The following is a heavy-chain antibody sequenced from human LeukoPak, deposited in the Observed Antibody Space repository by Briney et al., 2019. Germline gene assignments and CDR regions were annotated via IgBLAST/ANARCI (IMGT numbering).Heavy chain of an antibody. CDR1: GFTFSSYA. D-gene: IGHD2-15*01. CDR3: ARDRTYCSGGYCYSLYYYLSGMDV. V-gene: IGHV3-30*04. CDR2: ISYDGSNK. J-gene: IGHJ6*02. Sequence: QPGGSLRLSCAASGFTFSSYAMHWVRQAPGKGLEWVAVISYDGSNKYYADSVKGRFTISRDKSKNTLCLQMNSLRAEDTAMYFCARDRTYCSGGYCYSLYYYLSGMDVWGQGTTVTVSS.